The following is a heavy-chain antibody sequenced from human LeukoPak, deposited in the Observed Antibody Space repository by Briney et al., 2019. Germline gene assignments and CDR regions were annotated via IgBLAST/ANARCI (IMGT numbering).Heavy chain of an antibody. Sequence: SEALSLTCTVSGGSIRSYYWSWIRQPPGKGLEWIGYIYFSGSTSYNPSLKSRVTISVDRSKNQFSLKLSSVAAADTAVYYCARSYDTNFDYWGQGTLVTVSS. CDR1: GGSIRSYY. J-gene: IGHJ4*02. V-gene: IGHV4-59*01. CDR3: ARSYDTNFDY. CDR2: IYFSGST. D-gene: IGHD3-3*01.